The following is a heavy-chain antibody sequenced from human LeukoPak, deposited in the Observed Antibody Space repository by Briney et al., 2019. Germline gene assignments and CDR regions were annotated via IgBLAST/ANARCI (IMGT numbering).Heavy chain of an antibody. J-gene: IGHJ4*02. Sequence: SLRVSCEASGGTFSSYAMRWVRQAPGQGLEWVGGIFPIVGTENYAHKFQGRVTITADKSTSTAYMEMSSLRSEDTAVYYCARDSKWDYDYVWGSYRYTYFDYWGQGTLVTVSS. CDR2: IFPIVGTE. D-gene: IGHD3-16*02. V-gene: IGHV1-69*06. CDR3: ARDSKWDYDYVWGSYRYTYFDY. CDR1: GGTFSSYA.